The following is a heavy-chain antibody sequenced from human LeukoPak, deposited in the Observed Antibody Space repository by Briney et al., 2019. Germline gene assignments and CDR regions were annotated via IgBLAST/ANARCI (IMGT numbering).Heavy chain of an antibody. CDR3: ARGSSAMVRGVISN. J-gene: IGHJ4*02. Sequence: LETLSLTCAVYGGSFSGYYWSWIRQPPGKGLEWIGEINHSGSTNYNPSLKSRVTISVDTSKNQFSLKLSSVTAADTAVYYCARGSSAMVRGVISNWGQGTLVTVSS. CDR1: GGSFSGYY. D-gene: IGHD3-10*01. V-gene: IGHV4-34*01. CDR2: INHSGST.